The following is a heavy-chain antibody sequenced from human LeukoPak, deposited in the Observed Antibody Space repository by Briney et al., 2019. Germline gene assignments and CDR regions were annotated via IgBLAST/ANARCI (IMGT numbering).Heavy chain of an antibody. V-gene: IGHV4-34*01. D-gene: IGHD6-19*01. CDR1: SGSFSGYY. CDR3: ARDPGIAVAGTGYYFDY. J-gene: IGHJ4*02. CDR2: INHSGST. Sequence: PSETLSLTCAVYSGSFSGYYWSWIRQPPGKGLEWIGEINHSGSTNYNPSLKSRVTISVDTSKNQFSLKLSSVTAADTAVYYCARDPGIAVAGTGYYFDYWGQGTLVTVSS.